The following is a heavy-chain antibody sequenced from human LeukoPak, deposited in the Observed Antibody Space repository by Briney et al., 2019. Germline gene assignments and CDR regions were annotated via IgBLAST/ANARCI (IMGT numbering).Heavy chain of an antibody. V-gene: IGHV3-30*18. D-gene: IGHD3-16*01. Sequence: GGSLRLSCAASGFTFSSYSMNWVRQAPGKGLEWVAVISYDGSNKYYADSVKGRFTISRDNSKNTLYLQMNSLRAEDTAVYYCAKDSPFGTLDYWGQGTLVTVSS. CDR3: AKDSPFGTLDY. J-gene: IGHJ4*02. CDR1: GFTFSSYS. CDR2: ISYDGSNK.